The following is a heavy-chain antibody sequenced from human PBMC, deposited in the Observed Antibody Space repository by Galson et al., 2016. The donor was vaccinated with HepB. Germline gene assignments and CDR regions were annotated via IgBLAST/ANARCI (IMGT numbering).Heavy chain of an antibody. Sequence: SLRLSCAGSGFIFSTHSMTWVRQAPGKGLEWVSFISSGSTYIYYADSVRGRFTISRDNAGNSLYLQMNTLRADDTAVYYCARDSGGGYDCDYYYGMDVWGKGTTVTVSP. CDR3: ARDSGGGYDCDYYYGMDV. V-gene: IGHV3-21*01. D-gene: IGHD5-12*01. CDR2: ISSGSTYI. CDR1: GFIFSTHS. J-gene: IGHJ6*04.